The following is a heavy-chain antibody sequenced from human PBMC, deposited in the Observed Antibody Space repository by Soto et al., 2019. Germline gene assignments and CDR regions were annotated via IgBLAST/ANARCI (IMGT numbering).Heavy chain of an antibody. Sequence: WGSRRLSCAASGFTFSSYGMHWVRQAPGKGLEWVAVIWYYGSNKYYADSVKGRFTISRDNSKNTLYLQMNSLRAEDTAVYYCARDQGTGTTWWYYWGQGTLVTVS. CDR3: ARDQGTGTTWWYY. CDR1: GFTFSSYG. J-gene: IGHJ4*02. CDR2: IWYYGSNK. D-gene: IGHD1-7*01. V-gene: IGHV3-33*01.